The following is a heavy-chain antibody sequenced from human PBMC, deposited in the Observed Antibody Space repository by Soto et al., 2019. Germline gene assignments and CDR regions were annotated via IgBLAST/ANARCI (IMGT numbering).Heavy chain of an antibody. J-gene: IGHJ4*02. CDR3: AQLPWKQLWPRAPVVN. Sequence: PSETLSLTCAVSGGSISSGGYSWSWIRQPPGQGLEWIAYIYHSVSTYYNPSLKSRATITKDTSKNQLVLTMTNMDPVDTATYYCAQLPWKQLWPRAPVVNWGQGTPVTVSS. D-gene: IGHD5-18*01. CDR1: GGSISSGGYS. V-gene: IGHV4-30-2*02. CDR2: IYHSVST.